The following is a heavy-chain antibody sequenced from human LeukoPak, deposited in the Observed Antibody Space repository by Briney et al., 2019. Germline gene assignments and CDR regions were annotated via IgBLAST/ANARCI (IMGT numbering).Heavy chain of an antibody. CDR2: ISGSGGST. D-gene: IGHD1-1*01. V-gene: IGHV3-23*01. CDR1: GFTFSNYA. J-gene: IGHJ3*02. CDR3: AKGYWNQDDAFDI. Sequence: GGPLRLSCAASGFTFSNYAMSWVRQAPGKGLEWVSAISGSGGSTYYADSVKGRFTISRDNSKNTLYLQMNSLRAEDTAVYYCAKGYWNQDDAFDIWGQGTMVTVSS.